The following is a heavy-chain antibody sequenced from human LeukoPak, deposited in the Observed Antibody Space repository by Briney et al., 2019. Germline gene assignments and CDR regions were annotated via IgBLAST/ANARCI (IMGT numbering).Heavy chain of an antibody. Sequence: GGSLRLSCAASGFTFSSYEMHWVRQAPGKGLEWVSYISNSGSTIYYADSVKGRFTISRDNAKNSLYLQMNSLRAEDTAVYFCAKSTRAVMAMMDVWGKGTTVTVSS. D-gene: IGHD3-16*01. J-gene: IGHJ6*04. CDR2: ISNSGSTI. CDR1: GFTFSSYE. CDR3: AKSTRAVMAMMDV. V-gene: IGHV3-48*03.